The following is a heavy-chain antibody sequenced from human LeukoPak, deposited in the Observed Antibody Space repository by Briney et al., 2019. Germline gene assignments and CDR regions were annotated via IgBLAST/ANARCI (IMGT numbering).Heavy chain of an antibody. J-gene: IGHJ6*03. CDR1: GDSVSSNSAA. V-gene: IGHV6-1*01. CDR2: TYYRSKWYN. D-gene: IGHD2-2*01. Sequence: SQTDSLTCAISGDSVSSNSAAWYWIRQSPSRGLEWLGRTYYRSKWYNDYAVSVKSRITINPDTSKNQFSLQLNSVTPEDTAVYYCARGLVVWYYMDVWGKGTTVTVSS. CDR3: ARGLVVWYYMDV.